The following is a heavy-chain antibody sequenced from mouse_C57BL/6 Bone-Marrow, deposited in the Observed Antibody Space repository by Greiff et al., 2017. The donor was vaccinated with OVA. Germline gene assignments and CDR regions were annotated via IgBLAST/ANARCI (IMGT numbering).Heavy chain of an antibody. CDR1: GFTFSDYY. V-gene: IGHV5-16*01. CDR3: ARRPHAMDY. J-gene: IGHJ4*01. CDR2: INYDGSST. Sequence: EVKLMESEGGLVQPGSSMKLSCTASGFTFSDYYMAWVRQVPEKGLEWVANINYDGSSTYYLDSLKSRFIISRDNAKNILYLQMSSLKSEDTATYYCARRPHAMDYWGQGTSVTVSS.